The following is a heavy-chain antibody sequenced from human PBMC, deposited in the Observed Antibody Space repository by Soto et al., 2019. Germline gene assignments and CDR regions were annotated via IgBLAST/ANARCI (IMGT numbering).Heavy chain of an antibody. CDR1: GGTFSSYA. J-gene: IGHJ6*02. V-gene: IGHV1-69*13. Sequence: SLQVSCKASGGTFSSYAISWVRQAPGQGLELMGGIIPIFGTANYAQKFQGRVTITADESTSTAYMELSSLRSEDTAVYYCASRAYYDILTGPQYGMDVWGQGTTVTVSS. CDR2: IIPIFGTA. CDR3: ASRAYYDILTGPQYGMDV. D-gene: IGHD3-9*01.